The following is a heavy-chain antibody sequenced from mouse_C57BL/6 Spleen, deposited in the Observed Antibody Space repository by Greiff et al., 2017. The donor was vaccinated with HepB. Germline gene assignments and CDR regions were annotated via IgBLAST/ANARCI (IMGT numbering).Heavy chain of an antibody. CDR3: ARDGSSSYYYAMDY. CDR2: INPNNGGT. J-gene: IGHJ4*01. CDR1: GYTFTDYN. V-gene: IGHV1-22*01. Sequence: EVQGVESGPELVKPGASVKMSCKASGYTFTDYNMHWVKQSHGKSLEWIGYINPNNGGTSYNQKFKGKATLTVNKSSSTAYMELRSLTSEDSAVYYCARDGSSSYYYAMDYCGQGTSVTVSS. D-gene: IGHD1-1*01.